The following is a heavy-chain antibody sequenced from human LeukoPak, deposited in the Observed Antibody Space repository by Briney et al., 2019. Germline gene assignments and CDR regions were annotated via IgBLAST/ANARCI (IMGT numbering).Heavy chain of an antibody. V-gene: IGHV3-43D*03. CDR2: ISWDGGRT. Sequence: GGSLRLSCAASGFTFDDYAMHWVRQAPGKGLEWVSLISWDGGRTYYADSVEGRFTISRDNSKNSLYLQMSSLRAEDTALYYRAKDKFDGSGSYYFDYWGQGTLVTVSS. CDR1: GFTFDDYA. D-gene: IGHD3-10*01. J-gene: IGHJ4*02. CDR3: AKDKFDGSGSYYFDY.